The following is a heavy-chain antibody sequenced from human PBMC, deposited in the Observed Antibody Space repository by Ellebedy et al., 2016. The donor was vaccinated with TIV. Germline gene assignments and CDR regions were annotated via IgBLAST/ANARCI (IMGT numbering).Heavy chain of an antibody. CDR1: GYTFTSYY. D-gene: IGHD3-3*01. V-gene: IGHV1-46*01. Sequence: ASVKVSXXASGYTFTSYYMHWVRQAPGQGLEWMGIINPSGGSTSYAQKFQGRVTMTRDTSTSTVYMELSSLRSEDTAVYYCARGYYDFWSGYSAGAYYYYGMDVWGQGTTVTVSS. CDR2: INPSGGST. CDR3: ARGYYDFWSGYSAGAYYYYGMDV. J-gene: IGHJ6*02.